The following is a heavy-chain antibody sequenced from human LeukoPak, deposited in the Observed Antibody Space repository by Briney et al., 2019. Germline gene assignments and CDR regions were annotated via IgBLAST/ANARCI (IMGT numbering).Heavy chain of an antibody. J-gene: IGHJ6*03. CDR3: ARGPSAFVYYYMDV. CDR2: INHSGST. D-gene: IGHD3-3*01. CDR1: GGSFSGYY. V-gene: IGHV4-34*01. Sequence: AETLSLTCAVYGGSFSGYYWSWIRQPPGKGLEWIGEINHSGSTKYNPSLKSRVTISVDTSKNQFSLKLSSVTAADTAVYYCARGPSAFVYYYMDVWGKGTTVTVSS.